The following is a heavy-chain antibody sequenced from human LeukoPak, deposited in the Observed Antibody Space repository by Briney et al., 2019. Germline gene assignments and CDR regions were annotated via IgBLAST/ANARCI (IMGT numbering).Heavy chain of an antibody. CDR2: ISGSGGST. Sequence: GGSLRLSCAASGFTFSSYAMSWVRQAPGKGLEWVSAISGSGGSTYYADSVKGRFTISTDNSKKTLYLQMNSLRAEDTAVYYCAKEEGDLYDFWSGYPASYYFDYWGQGTLVTVSS. CDR1: GFTFSSYA. CDR3: AKEEGDLYDFWSGYPASYYFDY. D-gene: IGHD3-3*01. J-gene: IGHJ4*02. V-gene: IGHV3-23*01.